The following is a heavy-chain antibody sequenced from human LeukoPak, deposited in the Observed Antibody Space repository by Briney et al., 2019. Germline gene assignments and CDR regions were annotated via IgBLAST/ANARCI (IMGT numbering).Heavy chain of an antibody. D-gene: IGHD3-10*01. CDR1: GFTFSSYA. J-gene: IGHJ4*02. CDR3: VKDGEEYYYGSGTWYYFDY. Sequence: GGSLRLSCSASGFTFSSYAMHWVRQAPGKGLEYVSAISSNGGSTYYADSVKGRFTISRDNPKNTLYLQMSSLRAEDTAVYYCVKDGEEYYYGSGTWYYFDYWGQGTLVTVSS. CDR2: ISSNGGST. V-gene: IGHV3-64D*06.